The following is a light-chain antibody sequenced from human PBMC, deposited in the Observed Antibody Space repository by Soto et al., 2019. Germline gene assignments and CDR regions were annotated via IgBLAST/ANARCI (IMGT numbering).Light chain of an antibody. Sequence: EIVLTHSPGTLSLSPGEIATLSCRASQSVSSDLAWYHQKPGQAPRLLIYGASTRATGIPARFSGSGSGTEFTLTISSLEPEDFAVYYCQQRKSWPAITFGQGTRLEIK. V-gene: IGKV3-11*01. CDR2: GAS. CDR3: QQRKSWPAIT. CDR1: QSVSSD. J-gene: IGKJ5*01.